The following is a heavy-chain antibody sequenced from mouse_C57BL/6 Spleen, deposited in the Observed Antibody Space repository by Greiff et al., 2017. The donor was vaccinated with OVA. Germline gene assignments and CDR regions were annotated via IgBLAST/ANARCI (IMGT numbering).Heavy chain of an antibody. CDR1: GYAFSSSW. V-gene: IGHV1-82*01. CDR2: NNPGDGDT. Sequence: VQLQQSGPELVKPGASVKISCKASGYAFSSSWMNWVKKRPGKGLERIGRNNPGDGDTNYNGKFKGKATLTADKSSSTVYMQLSSLTSEDSAVYFCARSRIYYYGSEAMDYWGQGTSVTVSS. D-gene: IGHD1-1*01. CDR3: ARSRIYYYGSEAMDY. J-gene: IGHJ4*01.